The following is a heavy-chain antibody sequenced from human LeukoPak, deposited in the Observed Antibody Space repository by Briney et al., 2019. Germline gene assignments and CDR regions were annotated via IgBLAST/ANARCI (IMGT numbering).Heavy chain of an antibody. CDR2: ISSSSSYI. Sequence: GGSLRHSCAASGFTFCSYSMNWVRQAPGKGLEWVSSISSSSSYIYYADSVKGRFTISRDNAKNSLYLQMNSLRAEDTAVYYCARGNSSGYSLNWFDPWGQGTLVTVSS. D-gene: IGHD3-22*01. J-gene: IGHJ5*02. CDR1: GFTFCSYS. V-gene: IGHV3-21*01. CDR3: ARGNSSGYSLNWFDP.